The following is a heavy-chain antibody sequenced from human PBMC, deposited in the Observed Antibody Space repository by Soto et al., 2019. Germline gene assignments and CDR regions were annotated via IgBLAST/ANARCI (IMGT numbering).Heavy chain of an antibody. V-gene: IGHV1-18*01. J-gene: IGHJ4*02. CDR2: ISAYNGNI. CDR1: GYTFISAG. CDR3: ARDLDGSGSYYTDY. D-gene: IGHD3-10*01. Sequence: QVQLVQSGAEVKNPGTSVKVSCKASGYTFISAGITWVRQAPGQGLEWMGWISAYNGNIKYAQKVQGRVTRTTDTSTSTGYMELRNLTSDDTAVYYCARDLDGSGSYYTDYWGQGTLVTVSA.